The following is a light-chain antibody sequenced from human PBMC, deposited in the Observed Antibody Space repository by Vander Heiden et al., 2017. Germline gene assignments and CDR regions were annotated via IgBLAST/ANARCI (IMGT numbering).Light chain of an antibody. J-gene: IGLJ3*02. CDR3: QTWGSGIRV. Sequence: QVVLTQSPSASASLGASVHLSCTLSGGHTTYAIAWHKKQSEKGPRFLMQVNSDGSHTKGDGIPDRFSGSSSGSARYLTISSLQSDDEADYYCQTWGSGIRVFGGGTKLTVL. CDR1: GGHTTYA. CDR2: VNSDGSH. V-gene: IGLV4-69*01.